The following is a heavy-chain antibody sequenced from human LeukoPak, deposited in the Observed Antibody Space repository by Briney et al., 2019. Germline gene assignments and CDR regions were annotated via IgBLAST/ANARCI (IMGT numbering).Heavy chain of an antibody. CDR3: TNSDDYGDY. V-gene: IGHV3-30*09. CDR1: GFIFGDYA. Sequence: GGSLRLSCAASGFIFGDYAMHWVRQAPGKGLEWVAAIAFDDNDRYYIDSVKGRFAISRDDSKNTLYLHMTSLRAEDTAVYYCTNSDDYGDYWGQGTLVTVSS. J-gene: IGHJ4*02. CDR2: IAFDDNDR.